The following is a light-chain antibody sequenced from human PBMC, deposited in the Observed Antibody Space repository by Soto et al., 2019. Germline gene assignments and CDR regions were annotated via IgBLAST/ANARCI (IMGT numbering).Light chain of an antibody. V-gene: IGLV2-14*01. CDR3: SSHTTSTTLRDV. Sequence: QSALTQPASVSGSPGQSITISCSGTSSDVGGYNFVSWYQQHPGKAPKVMIYDVTNRPSGVSNRFSGSKSGNTASLTISGLQAEDEADYYCSSHTTSTTLRDVFGTGTKLTVL. CDR1: SSDVGGYNF. J-gene: IGLJ1*01. CDR2: DVT.